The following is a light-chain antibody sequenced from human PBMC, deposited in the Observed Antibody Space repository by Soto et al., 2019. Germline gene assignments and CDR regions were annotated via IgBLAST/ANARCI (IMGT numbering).Light chain of an antibody. Sequence: QPVLTQPPSVSATPGQGVTLSCSGGDSXXXXXAVNWYQQXXXTAPKLLIYSSNQRPSGVPDXISGSKSGTXXSLAISGLXSEDEADYYCAAWDDDLHVWLXGGGTXLTVL. CDR3: AAWDDDLHVWL. J-gene: IGLJ2*01. CDR2: SSN. CDR1: DSXXXXXA. V-gene: IGLV1-44*01.